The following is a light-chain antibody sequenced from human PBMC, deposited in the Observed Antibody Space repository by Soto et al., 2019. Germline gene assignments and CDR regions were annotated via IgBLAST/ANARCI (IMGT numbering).Light chain of an antibody. V-gene: IGKV3-11*01. Sequence: EIVLTQSPATLSLSPGERATLSCRASQSVSSYLAWYQQKPGQAPRLLIYEASNRAIGIPARFSGSGSGTDFTLTISSLEPEDSAVYYCQQRSNWSTFGQGTRLEIK. CDR2: EAS. CDR3: QQRSNWST. J-gene: IGKJ5*01. CDR1: QSVSSY.